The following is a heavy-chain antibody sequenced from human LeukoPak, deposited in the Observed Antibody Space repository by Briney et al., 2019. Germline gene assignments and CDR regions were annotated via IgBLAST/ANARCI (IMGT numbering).Heavy chain of an antibody. J-gene: IGHJ4*02. Sequence: GRSLRLSCAASGFTFDDYAMHWVRHAPGKGLEWVSGISWNSGSIVYADSVKGRFTISRDNAKNSLYLQMNSLRAEDTALYYCAKDYYYDSSGPNSDYWGQGTLVSVSS. CDR2: ISWNSGSI. CDR1: GFTFDDYA. V-gene: IGHV3-9*01. CDR3: AKDYYYDSSGPNSDY. D-gene: IGHD3-22*01.